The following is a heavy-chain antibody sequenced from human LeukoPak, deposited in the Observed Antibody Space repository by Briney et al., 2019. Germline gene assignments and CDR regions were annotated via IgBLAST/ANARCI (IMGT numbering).Heavy chain of an antibody. CDR3: ARSDSSGYYYYGMDV. J-gene: IGHJ6*02. Sequence: GESLKISCKGSGYSFTSYWIGWVRQMPGKGLEWMGIIYPGDSDTRYSPSFQGQVTISADKSISTAYLQWSSLKASDTATYYCARSDSSGYYYYGMDVWGQGTTVTVSS. V-gene: IGHV5-51*01. CDR2: IYPGDSDT. CDR1: GYSFTSYW. D-gene: IGHD3-22*01.